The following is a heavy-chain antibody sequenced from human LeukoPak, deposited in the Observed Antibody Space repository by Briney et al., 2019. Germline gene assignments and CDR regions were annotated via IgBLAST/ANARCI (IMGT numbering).Heavy chain of an antibody. D-gene: IGHD5-18*01. CDR3: AREDTAMVTGFDY. CDR1: GYTFTGYY. J-gene: IGHJ4*02. V-gene: IGHV1-2*02. Sequence: ASVKVSCKASGYTFTGYYLHWVRQAPGQGLEWMGWVNPNSGGTNYAQKFQGRVTMTRDTFISTAYMELSRLRSDDTAVYYCAREDTAMVTGFDYWGQGTLVTVSS. CDR2: VNPNSGGT.